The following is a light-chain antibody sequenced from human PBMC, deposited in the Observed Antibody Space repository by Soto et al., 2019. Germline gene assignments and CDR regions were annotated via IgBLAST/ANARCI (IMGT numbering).Light chain of an antibody. CDR1: QSVSTY. CDR3: QQRSNWRIT. Sequence: EIVLTQSPATLYLSPGERATLSCRASQSVSTYLAWYQQKPVQAPRLLIYDASNTATGIPARFSGSGSGTDFTLTISGLEPEDFEVYYCQQRSNWRITFGPGTNVDI. V-gene: IGKV3-11*01. J-gene: IGKJ3*01. CDR2: DAS.